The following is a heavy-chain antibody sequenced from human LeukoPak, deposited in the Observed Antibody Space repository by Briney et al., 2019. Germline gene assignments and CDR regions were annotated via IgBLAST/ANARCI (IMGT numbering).Heavy chain of an antibody. D-gene: IGHD1-14*01. Sequence: PSETLSLTCTVSLDSTTSNFWSWVRQPPGKGLEWIGEIHRSGSPNYNPSLQSRVTISIDRSRNQIVLELSSVTAADMAVYYCAREILGGFNPGAYWGQGILVTVSS. V-gene: IGHV4-4*02. CDR1: LDSTTSNF. J-gene: IGHJ4*02. CDR2: IHRSGSP. CDR3: AREILGGFNPGAY.